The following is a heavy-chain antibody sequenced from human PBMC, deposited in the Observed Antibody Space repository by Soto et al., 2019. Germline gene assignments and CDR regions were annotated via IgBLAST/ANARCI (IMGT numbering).Heavy chain of an antibody. J-gene: IGHJ6*02. D-gene: IGHD3-22*01. Sequence: SVKVSCKASGDTFNNYAISWVRQAPGQGLEWVGGIIPNVDAANSAQKFQGRVTITADESTSTAYMELSRLRSEDTAVYYCAKGSYYDASSSFDTLGMYYRYFGLDVGG. V-gene: IGHV1-69*13. CDR2: IIPNVDAA. CDR3: AKGSYYDASSSFDTLGMYYRYFGLDV. CDR1: GDTFNNYA.